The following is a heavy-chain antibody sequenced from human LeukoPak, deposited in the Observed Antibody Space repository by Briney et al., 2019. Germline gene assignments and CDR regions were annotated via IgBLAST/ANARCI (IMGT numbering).Heavy chain of an antibody. Sequence: SETLSLTCTVSGGSISSYYWSWIRQPARKGLEWIGRIYTSGSTNYNLSLKSRVTMSVDTSKNQFSLKLSSVTAADTAVYYCARDAPIFGVVIIYFDYWGQGTLVTVSS. CDR2: IYTSGST. CDR3: ARDAPIFGVVIIYFDY. V-gene: IGHV4-4*07. CDR1: GGSISSYY. J-gene: IGHJ4*02. D-gene: IGHD3-3*01.